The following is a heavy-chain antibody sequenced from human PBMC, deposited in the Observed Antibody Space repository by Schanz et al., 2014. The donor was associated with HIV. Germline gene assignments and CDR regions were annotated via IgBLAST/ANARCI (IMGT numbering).Heavy chain of an antibody. D-gene: IGHD6-19*01. Sequence: EVQLVESGGGLVQPGGSLRLSCAASGFNFNNYAMTWVRQAPGKGLEWVSSISESGGRSYYADSVNGRFTISRDNSKNTLYLQMTTLRTEDTAVYYCAKVAIHSSGWLPFDYWGQGTLVTVSS. V-gene: IGHV3-23*04. CDR1: GFNFNNYA. J-gene: IGHJ4*02. CDR3: AKVAIHSSGWLPFDY. CDR2: ISESGGRS.